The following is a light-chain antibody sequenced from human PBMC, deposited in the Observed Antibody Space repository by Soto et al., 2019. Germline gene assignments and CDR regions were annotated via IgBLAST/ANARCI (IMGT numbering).Light chain of an antibody. J-gene: IGKJ4*01. Sequence: EIVMTQSPATLSVSPGERATLSCRASQSVTRNLAWYQQKPGQTPKLLIYVASTRDTGIPARLSGTGSGTESTLTIRTLLSEYFAHYYCQQYNVWTLTLGGGTKVECK. V-gene: IGKV3-15*01. CDR3: QQYNVWTLT. CDR1: QSVTRN. CDR2: VAS.